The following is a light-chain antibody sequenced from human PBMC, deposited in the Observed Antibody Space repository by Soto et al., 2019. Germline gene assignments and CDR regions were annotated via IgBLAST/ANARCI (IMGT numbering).Light chain of an antibody. J-gene: IGKJ1*01. CDR3: QQYGRP. CDR2: GAS. Sequence: EIVLAQSPGTLSLSPGERATLSCRASQSVTSDYLAWYQQKPGQAPRLLIHGASSRATGIPDRFSGSGSGTDFTLTLSRLEPEDFAVYYCQQYGRPFGQGTKVDIK. V-gene: IGKV3-20*01. CDR1: QSVTSDY.